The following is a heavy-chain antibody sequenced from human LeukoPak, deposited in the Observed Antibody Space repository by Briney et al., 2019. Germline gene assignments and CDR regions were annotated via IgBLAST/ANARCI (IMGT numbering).Heavy chain of an antibody. CDR2: INSDGSST. CDR1: GFTFSSYW. J-gene: IGHJ4*02. Sequence: GGSLRLSCAASGFTFSSYWMHWVRQAPGKGLEWVSRINSDGSSTSYADSVKGRFTISRDNAKNTLYLQMNSLRAEDTAVYYCARDLECSGGSCYVLWGQGTLVTVSS. CDR3: ARDLECSGGSCYVL. V-gene: IGHV3-74*01. D-gene: IGHD2-15*01.